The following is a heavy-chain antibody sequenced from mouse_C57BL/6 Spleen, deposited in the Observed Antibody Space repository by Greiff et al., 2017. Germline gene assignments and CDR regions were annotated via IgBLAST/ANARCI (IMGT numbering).Heavy chain of an antibody. D-gene: IGHD1-1*01. J-gene: IGHJ3*01. V-gene: IGHV5-17*01. CDR2: ISSGSSTI. CDR1: GFTFSDYG. Sequence: EVKVVESGGGLVKPGGSLKLSCAASGFTFSDYGMHWVRQAPEKGLEWVAYISSGSSTIYYADTVKGRFTISRDNAKNTLFLQMTSLRSEDTAMYYCARGLITTVVAPFAYWGQGTLVTVSA. CDR3: ARGLITTVVAPFAY.